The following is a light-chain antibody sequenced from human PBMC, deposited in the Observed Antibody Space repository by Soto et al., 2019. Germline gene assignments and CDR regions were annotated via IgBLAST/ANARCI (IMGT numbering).Light chain of an antibody. Sequence: QTVVTQEPSFSVSPGRTVTLTCGLSSGSVSTTYYPTWYQQTPGQAPRTVIYSTDTRSSGVHDRFSGSILGNKAAPTNTGAHADDESDYYCVLYMGRGIWVFGGGTKLTVL. V-gene: IGLV8-61*01. J-gene: IGLJ3*02. CDR1: SGSVSTTYY. CDR2: STD. CDR3: VLYMGRGIWV.